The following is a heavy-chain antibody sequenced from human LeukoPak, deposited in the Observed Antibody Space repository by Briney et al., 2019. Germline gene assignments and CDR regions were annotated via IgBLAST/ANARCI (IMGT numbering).Heavy chain of an antibody. CDR3: ARVPDYGDYYFDY. V-gene: IGHV3-48*03. D-gene: IGHD4-17*01. CDR1: GFTFSSYE. J-gene: IGHJ4*02. Sequence: QTGGSLRLSCAASGFTFSSYEMNWVRQAPGKGLEWVSYISSSGSTIYYAGSVKGRFTISRDNAKNSLYLQMNSLRAEDTAVYYCARVPDYGDYYFDYWGQGTLVTVSS. CDR2: ISSSGSTI.